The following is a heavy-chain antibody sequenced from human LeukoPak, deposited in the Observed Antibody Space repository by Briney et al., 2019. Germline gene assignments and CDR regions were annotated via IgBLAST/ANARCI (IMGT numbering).Heavy chain of an antibody. J-gene: IGHJ6*03. Sequence: SETLSLTCTVSGGSIRSGDYYWNWIRQPPGKGLEWIGYIYYSGSTYYNPSLKSRLTISVDTSKNQFSLKLTSVTAADTAVYYCAREDSGASRYCYYYYMDVWGKGTTVTVSS. V-gene: IGHV4-30-4*01. D-gene: IGHD5-12*01. CDR1: GGSIRSGDYY. CDR2: IYYSGST. CDR3: AREDSGASRYCYYYYMDV.